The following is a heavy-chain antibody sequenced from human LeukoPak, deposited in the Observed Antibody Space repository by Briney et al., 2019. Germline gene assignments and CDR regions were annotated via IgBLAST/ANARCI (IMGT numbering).Heavy chain of an antibody. CDR1: GFTFSSYG. Sequence: GGSLRLSCAASGFTFSSYGMHWVRQTPGKGLEWVAFIRYDGSNKYYADSVKGRFTISRDNSKNTLYLQMNSLRAEDTAVYYCAKDRGYCSGGSCYYFDYWGQGTLVTVSS. D-gene: IGHD2-15*01. CDR3: AKDRGYCSGGSCYYFDY. V-gene: IGHV3-30*02. J-gene: IGHJ4*02. CDR2: IRYDGSNK.